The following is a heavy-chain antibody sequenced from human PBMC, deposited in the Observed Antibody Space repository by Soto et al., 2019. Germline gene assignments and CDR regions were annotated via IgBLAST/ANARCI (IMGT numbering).Heavy chain of an antibody. D-gene: IGHD3-22*01. CDR3: ESGADFYYDTSRY. Sequence: GGSLRLSCAAPGFNFIIHALHWVRQAPGKGLEWVAVLSPNGKNQYYADSVKGRFTISSDTFTSTLFLQMTSLTPEDTAVYYCESGADFYYDTSRYWGAVPLVTVCS. CDR1: GFNFIIHA. CDR2: LSPNGKNQ. V-gene: IGHV3-30*04. J-gene: IGHJ4*02.